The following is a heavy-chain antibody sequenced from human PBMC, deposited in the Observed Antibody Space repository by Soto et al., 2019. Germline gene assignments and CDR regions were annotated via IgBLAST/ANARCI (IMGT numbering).Heavy chain of an antibody. CDR3: ARAYQSSGFWSGYQEHYYYYYMDV. J-gene: IGHJ6*03. V-gene: IGHV1-2*04. CDR2: INPNSGGT. D-gene: IGHD3-3*01. Sequence: ASVKVSCKASGYTFTGYYMHWVRQAPGQGLEWMGWINPNSGGTNYAQKFQGWVTMTRDTSISTAYMELSRLRSDDTAMYYCARAYQSSGFWSGYQEHYYYYYMDVWGKGTTVTVSS. CDR1: GYTFTGYY.